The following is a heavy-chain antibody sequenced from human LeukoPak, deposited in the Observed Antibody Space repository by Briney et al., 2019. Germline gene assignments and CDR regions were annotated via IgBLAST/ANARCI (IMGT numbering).Heavy chain of an antibody. J-gene: IGHJ4*02. CDR2: ISSSSSYI. CDR1: GFTFSSYS. V-gene: IGHV3-21*01. D-gene: IGHD2-21*02. Sequence: GGSLRLSCAASGFTFSSYSMNWVRQAPGKGLEWVSPISSSSSYIYYADSVKGRFTISRDNAKNSLYLQMNSLRAEDTAVYYCARGAYCGGDCYRSPVDYWGQGTLVTVSS. CDR3: ARGAYCGGDCYRSPVDY.